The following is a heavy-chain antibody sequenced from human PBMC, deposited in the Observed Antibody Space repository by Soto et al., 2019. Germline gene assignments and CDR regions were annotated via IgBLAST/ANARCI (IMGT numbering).Heavy chain of an antibody. CDR2: VYNNGQT. J-gene: IGHJ3*02. Sequence: SETLSLTCTVAGGSMTRSGYYWGWIRQPPGNELQYIGSVYNNGQTYYNTSLTSPVTISIDTSKNQFSLSLRSVTAADTAVYYCARVWGGAFDIWGQGTMVTVSS. CDR1: GGSMTRSGYY. D-gene: IGHD3-10*01. V-gene: IGHV4-39*07. CDR3: ARVWGGAFDI.